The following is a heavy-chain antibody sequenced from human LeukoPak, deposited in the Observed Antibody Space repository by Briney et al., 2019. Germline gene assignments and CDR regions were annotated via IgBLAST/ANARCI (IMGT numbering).Heavy chain of an antibody. J-gene: IGHJ6*02. CDR2: IYYSGST. CDR1: GGSISSYY. V-gene: IGHV4-59*01. Sequence: SETLSLTCTVSGGSISSYYWSWIRQPPGKGPEWIGYIYYSGSTNYNPSLKSRVTISVDTSKNQFSLKLSSVTVADTAVYYCARDNWNYGSSMDVWGQGTTVTVSS. CDR3: ARDNWNYGSSMDV. D-gene: IGHD1-7*01.